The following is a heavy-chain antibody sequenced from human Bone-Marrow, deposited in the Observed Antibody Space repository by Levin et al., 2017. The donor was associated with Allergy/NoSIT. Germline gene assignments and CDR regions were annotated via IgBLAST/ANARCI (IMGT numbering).Heavy chain of an antibody. J-gene: IGHJ4*02. Sequence: GASVKVSCAASGFTFSSYAMSWVRQAPGKGLEWVSAISGSGGSTYYADSVKGRFTISRDNSKNTLYLQMNSLRAEDTAVYYCAKRKVSTVTRGGFDYWGQGTLVTVSS. CDR3: AKRKVSTVTRGGFDY. D-gene: IGHD4-17*01. CDR2: ISGSGGST. CDR1: GFTFSSYA. V-gene: IGHV3-23*01.